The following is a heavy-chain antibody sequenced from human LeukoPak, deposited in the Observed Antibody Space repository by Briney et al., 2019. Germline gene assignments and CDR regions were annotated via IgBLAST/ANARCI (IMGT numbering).Heavy chain of an antibody. CDR2: ISWNSGSI. J-gene: IGHJ5*02. V-gene: IGHV3-9*01. Sequence: GRSLRLSCAASGFTFDDYAMHWVRQAPGKGLEWVSGISWNSGSIGYADSVKGRFTISRDNAKNSLYLQMNSLRAEDTALYYCARAEFYYDSSGYYYFWFDPWGQGTLVTVSS. D-gene: IGHD3-22*01. CDR1: GFTFDDYA. CDR3: ARAEFYYDSSGYYYFWFDP.